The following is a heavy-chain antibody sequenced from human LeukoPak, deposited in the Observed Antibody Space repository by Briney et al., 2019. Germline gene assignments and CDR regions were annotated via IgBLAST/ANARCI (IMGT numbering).Heavy chain of an antibody. D-gene: IGHD6-6*01. CDR2: ISAYNGNT. CDR1: GYTFTSYG. CDR3: ARDFHQYSSSPGDY. V-gene: IGHV1-18*01. Sequence: VASVKVSCKASGYTFTSYGISWVRQAPGQGLEWMGWISAYNGNTNYAQKLQGRVTMTTDTSTSTAYMELRSLRSDDTAVYYCARDFHQYSSSPGDYWGQGTLVTVSS. J-gene: IGHJ4*02.